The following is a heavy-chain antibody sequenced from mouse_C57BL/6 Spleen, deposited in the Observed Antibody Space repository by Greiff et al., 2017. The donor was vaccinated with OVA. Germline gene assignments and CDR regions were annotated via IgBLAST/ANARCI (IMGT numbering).Heavy chain of an antibody. CDR3: ARRGDWDNYFDY. Sequence: VQLQQPGAELVRPGSSVKLSCKASGYTFTSYWMDWVKQRPGQGLEWIGNIYPSDSETHYNQKFKDKATLTVDKSSSTAYMQLSSLTSEDSAVYYCARRGDWDNYFDYWGQGTTLTVSS. CDR1: GYTFTSYW. CDR2: IYPSDSET. V-gene: IGHV1-61*01. J-gene: IGHJ2*01. D-gene: IGHD4-1*01.